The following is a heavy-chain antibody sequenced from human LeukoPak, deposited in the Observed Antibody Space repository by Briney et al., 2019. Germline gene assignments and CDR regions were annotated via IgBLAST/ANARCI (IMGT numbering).Heavy chain of an antibody. CDR3: AREGWELTNWYFDL. CDR1: GGSISSGDYY. D-gene: IGHD1-26*01. J-gene: IGHJ2*01. Sequence: PSQTLSLTCTVSGGSISSGDYYWSWIRQPPGKGLEWIGYIYYSGSTYYNPSLKSRVTISVDTSKNQFSLKLSSVTAADTAVYYCAREGWELTNWYFDLWGRGTLVTVSS. CDR2: IYYSGST. V-gene: IGHV4-30-4*01.